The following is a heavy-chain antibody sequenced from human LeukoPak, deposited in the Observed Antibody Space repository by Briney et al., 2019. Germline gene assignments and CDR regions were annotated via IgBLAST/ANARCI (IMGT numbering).Heavy chain of an antibody. CDR2: IIPMFGTP. CDR3: ARGPRCSSTSCPFYYYYYYMDV. Sequence: SVKVSCKASGGTFSSYAISWVRQAPGQGLEWMGGIIPMFGTPNHAQKFQGRVTITADESTSTAYMELSSLRSEDTAVYYCARGPRCSSTSCPFYYYYYYMDVWGKGTTVTVSS. V-gene: IGHV1-69*13. D-gene: IGHD2-2*01. J-gene: IGHJ6*03. CDR1: GGTFSSYA.